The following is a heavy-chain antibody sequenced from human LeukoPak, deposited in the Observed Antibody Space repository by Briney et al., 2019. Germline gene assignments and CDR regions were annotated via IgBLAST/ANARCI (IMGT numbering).Heavy chain of an antibody. Sequence: SQTLSLTCTVSGGSISSGSYYWSWIRQPAGKGLEWIGRIYTSGSTNYNPSLKSRVTISVDTSKNQFSLKLSSVTAADTAVYYCARETDGDSSGLTAGYWFDPWGQGTLVTVSS. CDR2: IYTSGST. J-gene: IGHJ5*02. CDR3: ARETDGDSSGLTAGYWFDP. V-gene: IGHV4-61*02. CDR1: GGSISSGSYY. D-gene: IGHD3-22*01.